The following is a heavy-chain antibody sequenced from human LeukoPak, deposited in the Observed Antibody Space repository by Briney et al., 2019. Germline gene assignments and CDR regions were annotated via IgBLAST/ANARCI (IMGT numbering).Heavy chain of an antibody. V-gene: IGHV4-30-4*01. CDR3: ASHWSGYRIDY. D-gene: IGHD3-3*01. Sequence: SETLSLTCTVSGGSISSGDYYWSWIRQPPGKGLEWIGYIYYSGSTYYNPSLKSRVTISVDASKNQFSLKLSSVTAADTAVYYCASHWSGYRIDYWGQGTLVTVSS. CDR2: IYYSGST. CDR1: GGSISSGDYY. J-gene: IGHJ4*02.